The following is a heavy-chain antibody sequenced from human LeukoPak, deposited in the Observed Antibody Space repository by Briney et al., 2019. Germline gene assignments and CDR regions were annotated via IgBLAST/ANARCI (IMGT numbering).Heavy chain of an antibody. CDR1: GYTFTSYG. Sequence: ASVKVSCKASGYTFTSYGISWVRQAPGQGLEWMGWISAYNGNTNYAQKLQGRVTMTTDTSTSTAYMELRSLRSDDTAVYYCARDPRERPADNYYYYGMDVWGKGTTVTVSS. D-gene: IGHD2-2*01. V-gene: IGHV1-18*04. J-gene: IGHJ6*04. CDR3: ARDPRERPADNYYYYGMDV. CDR2: ISAYNGNT.